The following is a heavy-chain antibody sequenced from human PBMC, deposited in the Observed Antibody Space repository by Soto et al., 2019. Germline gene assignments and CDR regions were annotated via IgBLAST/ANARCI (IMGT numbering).Heavy chain of an antibody. Sequence: SETLSLTCAVYGGYFRGYYWSWIRQPPGKGLEWIGEINHSGSTNYNPSLKSRVTISVDTSKNQFSLKLSSVTAADTAVYYCARGWGDYYDSSGPLDYWGQGTLVTVSS. CDR1: GGYFRGYY. D-gene: IGHD3-22*01. V-gene: IGHV4-34*01. J-gene: IGHJ4*02. CDR3: ARGWGDYYDSSGPLDY. CDR2: INHSGST.